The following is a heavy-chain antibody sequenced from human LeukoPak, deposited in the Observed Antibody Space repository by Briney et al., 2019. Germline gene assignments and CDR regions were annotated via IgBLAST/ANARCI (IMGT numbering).Heavy chain of an antibody. Sequence: SQTLSLSCTVSGGSISSGDYYWSWIRPPPGQGLEWIGYIYYSGSTYYNPSLKSRVTISVDTSKNQFSLKLSSVTAADTAVYFCARVLFLEWAINWFDPWGQGTLVTVSS. CDR2: IYYSGST. CDR1: GGSISSGDYY. CDR3: ARVLFLEWAINWFDP. D-gene: IGHD3-3*01. J-gene: IGHJ5*02. V-gene: IGHV4-30-4*08.